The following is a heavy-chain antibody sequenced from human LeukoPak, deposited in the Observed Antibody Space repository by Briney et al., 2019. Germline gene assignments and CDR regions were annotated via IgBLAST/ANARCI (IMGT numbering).Heavy chain of an antibody. J-gene: IGHJ6*03. V-gene: IGHV1-69*01. D-gene: IGHD1-26*01. Sequence: GASVKVSCKASGGTFSSYAISWVRQAPGQGLEWMGGIIPIFGTANYAQKFQGRVTITADESTSTAYMELSSLRSEDTAVYYCARDCMGIGSHRGYYYYYYMDVWGKGTTVTVSS. CDR3: ARDCMGIGSHRGYYYYYYMDV. CDR1: GGTFSSYA. CDR2: IIPIFGTA.